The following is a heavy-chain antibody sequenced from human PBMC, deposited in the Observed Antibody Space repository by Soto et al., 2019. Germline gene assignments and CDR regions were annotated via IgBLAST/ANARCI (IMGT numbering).Heavy chain of an antibody. J-gene: IGHJ6*03. CDR1: GFTFSSYD. V-gene: IGHV3-13*01. CDR2: IGTAGDT. CDR3: ARGSYSYYDFWSGHYYMDV. Sequence: GSLRLSCAASGFTFSSYDMHWVRQATGKGLEWVSAIGTAGDTYYPGSVKGRFTISRENAKNSLYLQMNSLRAGDTAVYYCARGSYSYYDFWSGHYYMDVWGKGTTVTVAS. D-gene: IGHD3-3*01.